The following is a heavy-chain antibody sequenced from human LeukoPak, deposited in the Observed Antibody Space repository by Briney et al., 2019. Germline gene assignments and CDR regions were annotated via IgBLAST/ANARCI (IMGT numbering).Heavy chain of an antibody. CDR3: ASEYYYDTSGYYSLAS. Sequence: SETLSLTCTVSDGSINSFYWSWIRQPPGKGLEWIGYIYYSGSTNYNPSLKSRVTISVDTSKNQFSLKLRSVTAADTAVYYCASEYYYDTSGYYSLASWGQGHLVTVSS. D-gene: IGHD3-22*01. CDR2: IYYSGST. CDR1: DGSINSFY. J-gene: IGHJ4*02. V-gene: IGHV4-59*12.